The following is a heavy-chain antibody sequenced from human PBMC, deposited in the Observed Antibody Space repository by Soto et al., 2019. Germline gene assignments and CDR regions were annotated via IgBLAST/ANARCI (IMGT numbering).Heavy chain of an antibody. Sequence: PGGSLRLSCAASGFTFSSYAMSWARQAPGKGLEWVSAISGSGGSTYYADSVKGRFTISRDNSKNTLYLQMNSLRAEDTAVYYCARDRPPPGIAAAAISWGHYHYYGMDVWGQGTTVIVSS. CDR1: GFTFSSYA. CDR3: ARDRPPPGIAAAAISWGHYHYYGMDV. CDR2: ISGSGGST. V-gene: IGHV3-23*01. J-gene: IGHJ6*02. D-gene: IGHD6-13*01.